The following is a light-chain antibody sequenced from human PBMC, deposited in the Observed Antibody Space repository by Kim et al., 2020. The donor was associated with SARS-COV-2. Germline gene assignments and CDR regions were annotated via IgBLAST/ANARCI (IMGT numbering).Light chain of an antibody. V-gene: IGKV1-5*03. CDR2: KAS. CDR3: QHYSGYPRT. Sequence: ASVGDKVTITCRASQSISSWLAWYQQKLGKAPKLLIYKASSLESGVPSRFSGSGSGTEFTLTISSLQPDDFATYFCQHYSGYPRTFGQGTRVDVK. CDR1: QSISSW. J-gene: IGKJ1*01.